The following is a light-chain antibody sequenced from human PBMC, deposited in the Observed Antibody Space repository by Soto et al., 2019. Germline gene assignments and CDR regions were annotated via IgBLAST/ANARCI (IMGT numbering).Light chain of an antibody. V-gene: IGKV3-20*01. CDR3: EQYGSSPYT. Sequence: EIVLTQSPGTLSLSPGERVTLSCRASQIITKNYLAWYQQKAGQAPRLLIFGASNRAAGIPDRFSGSGSGTDFSLTISKLEPEDFAVYYCEQYGSSPYTFGQGTKL. CDR1: QIITKNY. CDR2: GAS. J-gene: IGKJ2*01.